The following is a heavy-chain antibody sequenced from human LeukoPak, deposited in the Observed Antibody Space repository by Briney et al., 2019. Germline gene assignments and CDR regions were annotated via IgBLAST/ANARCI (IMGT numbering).Heavy chain of an antibody. CDR3: ARSLYYYDTSAPRAFDI. J-gene: IGHJ3*02. Sequence: KPSETLSLTCTVSGGSVSSGSYSWSWIRHPQGKGLEWIGLIYHSGSTYYNPSLKSRLTISVDRSKNQFSLKLSSVTAADTAVYYCARSLYYYDTSAPRAFDIWGQGTMVTVSS. V-gene: IGHV4-30-2*01. D-gene: IGHD3-22*01. CDR1: GGSVSSGSYS. CDR2: IYHSGST.